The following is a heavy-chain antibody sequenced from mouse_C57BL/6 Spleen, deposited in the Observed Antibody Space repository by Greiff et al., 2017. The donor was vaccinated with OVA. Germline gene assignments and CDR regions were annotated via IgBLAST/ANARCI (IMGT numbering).Heavy chain of an antibody. CDR2: INPNYGTT. D-gene: IGHD1-1*01. J-gene: IGHJ1*03. CDR1: GYSFTDYN. V-gene: IGHV1-39*01. Sequence: EVKLQESGPELVKPGASVKISCKASGYSFTDYNMNWVKQSNGKSLEWIGVINPNYGTTSYNQKFKGKATLTVDQSSSTAYMQLNSLTSEDSAVYYCARNYGSSYEWYFDVWGTGTTVTVSS. CDR3: ARNYGSSYEWYFDV.